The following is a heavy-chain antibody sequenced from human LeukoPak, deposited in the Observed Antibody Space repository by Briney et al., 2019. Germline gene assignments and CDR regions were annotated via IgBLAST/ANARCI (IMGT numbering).Heavy chain of an antibody. D-gene: IGHD1-26*01. CDR2: ISGSGGST. Sequence: GGSLRLSCAASGFTFSSYAMSWVRQAPGKGLEWVSAISGSGGSTYYADSVKGRFTISRDNSKNTLYPQMNSLRAEDTAVYYCAKDSTEPWRWELPVFFDYWGQGTLVTVSS. CDR3: AKDSTEPWRWELPVFFDY. V-gene: IGHV3-23*01. J-gene: IGHJ4*02. CDR1: GFTFSSYA.